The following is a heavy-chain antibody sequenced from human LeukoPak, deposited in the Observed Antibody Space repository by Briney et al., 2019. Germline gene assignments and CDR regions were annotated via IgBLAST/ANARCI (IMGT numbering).Heavy chain of an antibody. CDR1: GFTFSGSA. V-gene: IGHV3-73*01. CDR2: IRSKANSYAT. D-gene: IGHD6-6*01. Sequence: GGSLRLSCAASGFTFSGSAMHWVRQASGKGLEWVGRIRSKANSYATAYAASVKGRFTISRDDSKNTAYLQMNSLKTEDTALYYCTRHEDSSCEIDPWGQGTLVTVSS. CDR3: TRHEDSSCEIDP. J-gene: IGHJ5*02.